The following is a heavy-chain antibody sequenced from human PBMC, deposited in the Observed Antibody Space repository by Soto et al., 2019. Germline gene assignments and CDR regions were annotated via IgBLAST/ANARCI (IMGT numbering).Heavy chain of an antibody. J-gene: IGHJ3*02. Sequence: ASVNVSCKASGYTFTGYYMHWVRQAPGQGLEWMGWINPNSGGTNYAQKFQGRVTMTRDTSISTAYMELSRLRSDDTAVYYCARDRYDFWSGYLDAFDIWGQGTMVTVSS. CDR3: ARDRYDFWSGYLDAFDI. V-gene: IGHV1-2*02. CDR1: GYTFTGYY. D-gene: IGHD3-3*01. CDR2: INPNSGGT.